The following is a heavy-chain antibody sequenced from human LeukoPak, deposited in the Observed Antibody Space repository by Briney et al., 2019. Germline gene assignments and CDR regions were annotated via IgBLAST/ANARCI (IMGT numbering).Heavy chain of an antibody. Sequence: PSETLSLTCTVSGGSISSYYWSWLRQPPGKGLEWIGYIYYSGSTNYNPSLKSRVTISVDTSKNQFSLKLSSVTAADTAVYYCARDTRNYYDSSGYYLVDYWGQGTLVTVSS. CDR3: ARDTRNYYDSSGYYLVDY. CDR2: IYYSGST. J-gene: IGHJ4*02. CDR1: GGSISSYY. V-gene: IGHV4-59*12. D-gene: IGHD3-22*01.